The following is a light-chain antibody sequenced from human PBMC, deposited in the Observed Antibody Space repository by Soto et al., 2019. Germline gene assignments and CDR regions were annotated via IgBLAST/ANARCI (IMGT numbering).Light chain of an antibody. V-gene: IGKV1-9*01. J-gene: IGKJ5*01. Sequence: EIQRTQSQAFLSASVGDRISITCRARPGISSNLAWYQQKPGKAPKLLIYAASTLQSGVPSRFSGSGSGTEFTLTISSLQPEDFATYYCQQFNSYPITFGQGTRLEI. CDR1: PGISSN. CDR3: QQFNSYPIT. CDR2: AAS.